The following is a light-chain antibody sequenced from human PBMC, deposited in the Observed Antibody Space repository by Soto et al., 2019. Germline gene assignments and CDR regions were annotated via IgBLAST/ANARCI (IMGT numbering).Light chain of an antibody. CDR3: RQYDSSPPMYT. Sequence: EIVLTQSPGTLSLSPGERATLSCRASQSISGTHLAWYQHRPGQAPRPLIYATSNRATGGPDRFSGSGSGTDFTLTISRLEPEDFAVYFCRQYDSSPPMYTFGQGTKLEIK. CDR2: ATS. V-gene: IGKV3-20*01. J-gene: IGKJ2*01. CDR1: QSISGTH.